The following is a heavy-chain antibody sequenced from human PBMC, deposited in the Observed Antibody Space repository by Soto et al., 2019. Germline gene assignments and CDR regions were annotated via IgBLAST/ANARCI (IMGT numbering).Heavy chain of an antibody. CDR3: ARGRAQLYDSSGYYYQN. J-gene: IGHJ1*01. CDR1: GFTFSSYW. D-gene: IGHD3-22*01. Sequence: GGSLRLSCAASGFTFSSYWMHWVRQAPGKGLVWVSRINSDGSSTSYADSVKGRFTISRDNAKNTRYLQMNSLRAEDTAVYYCARGRAQLYDSSGYYYQNWGQGTLVTVSS. CDR2: INSDGSST. V-gene: IGHV3-74*01.